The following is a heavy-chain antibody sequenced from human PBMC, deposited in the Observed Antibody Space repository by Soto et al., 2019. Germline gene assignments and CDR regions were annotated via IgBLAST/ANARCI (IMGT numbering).Heavy chain of an antibody. V-gene: IGHV1-18*03. Sequence: ASVKVSCKASGYTFTNYGISWVRQAPGQGLEWMGWISAYNGNTNYAQKLQGRVTMTTDTSTSTAYMELRSLRSDDMAVYYCATAGEEATMDYFDYWGQGTLVTVSS. CDR2: ISAYNGNT. CDR3: ATAGEEATMDYFDY. CDR1: GYTFTNYG. D-gene: IGHD5-12*01. J-gene: IGHJ4*02.